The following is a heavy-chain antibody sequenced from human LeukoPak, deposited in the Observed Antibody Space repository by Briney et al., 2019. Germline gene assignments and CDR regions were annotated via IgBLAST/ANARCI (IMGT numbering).Heavy chain of an antibody. CDR3: ARAIIWGDRTWISHSDAFDI. J-gene: IGHJ3*02. CDR2: IYHSGST. D-gene: IGHD5-12*01. CDR1: GGFISSGGYS. Sequence: SQTLSPTCVVSGGFISSGGYSWNWIRQPPGKGLEWIGYIYHSGSTYYNPSLKSRVTLSLDRSKNQFSLKLSSVTAADTAVYYCARAIIWGDRTWISHSDAFDIWGQGTVVTVSS. V-gene: IGHV4-30-2*01.